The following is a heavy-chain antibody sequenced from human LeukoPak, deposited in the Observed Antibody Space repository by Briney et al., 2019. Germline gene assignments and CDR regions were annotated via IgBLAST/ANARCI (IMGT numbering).Heavy chain of an antibody. V-gene: IGHV4-61*02. CDR1: GGSISSGGYY. Sequence: SETLSLTCTVSGGSISSGGYYWTWIRQPAGKGLEWIGRVFTSGSTNYSPSLESRVTISIDTSKNQFSLKLKSVTAADTAVYFCARVTIPIIWGAAEGRRENFYMDVWGKGTTVTVSS. CDR3: ARVTIPIIWGAAEGRRENFYMDV. D-gene: IGHD3-16*01. J-gene: IGHJ6*03. CDR2: VFTSGST.